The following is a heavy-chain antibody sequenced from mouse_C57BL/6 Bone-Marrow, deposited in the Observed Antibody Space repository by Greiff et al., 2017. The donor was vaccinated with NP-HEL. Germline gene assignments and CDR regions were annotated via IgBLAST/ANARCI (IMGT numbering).Heavy chain of an antibody. CDR3: ARGSSYWFDY. J-gene: IGHJ3*01. V-gene: IGHV7-3*01. CDR2: IRNRANGYTT. CDR1: GFTFTDYY. Sequence: EVKVEESGAGLVQPGGSLSLSCAASGFTFTDYYMSWVRQPPGKALEWLGFIRNRANGYTTAYSVSVKGRFTISRDNSQSILYLQRKATRAEDSATYCCARGSSYWFDYWGQGTLVTVAA. D-gene: IGHD1-1*01.